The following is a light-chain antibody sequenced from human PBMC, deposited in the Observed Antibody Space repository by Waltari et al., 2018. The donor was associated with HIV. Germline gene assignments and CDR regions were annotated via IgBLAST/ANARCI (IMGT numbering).Light chain of an antibody. J-gene: IGLJ3*02. CDR3: SSYIGAYTWV. CDR1: SSDVGAYND. Sequence: QSALTQPRSVSGSPGQSVTISCTGTSSDVGAYNDFSWYQQHPGKAPKLMIYAVTKRPSGVPDRFSGSKSGNTASLTISGLQADDEADYYCSSYIGAYTWVFGGGAKLTVL. CDR2: AVT. V-gene: IGLV2-11*01.